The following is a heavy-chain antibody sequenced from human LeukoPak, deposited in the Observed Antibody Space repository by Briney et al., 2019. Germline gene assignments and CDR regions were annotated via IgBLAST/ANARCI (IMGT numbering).Heavy chain of an antibody. CDR1: GYTFTSYY. CDR2: INPSGGST. J-gene: IGHJ6*03. CDR3: ARDPGRAAAGMGYYYYYYMDV. D-gene: IGHD6-13*01. Sequence: ASVKVSCRASGYTFTSYYMHWVRQAPGQGLEWMGIINPSGGSTSYAQKFLGRVTMTRDTSTSTVYMELSSLRSEDTAVYYCARDPGRAAAGMGYYYYYYMDVWGKGTTVTVSS. V-gene: IGHV1-46*01.